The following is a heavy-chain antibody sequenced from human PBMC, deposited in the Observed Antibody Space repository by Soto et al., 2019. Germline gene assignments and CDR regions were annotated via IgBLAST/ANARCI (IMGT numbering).Heavy chain of an antibody. D-gene: IGHD6-25*01. CDR2: IYISGGT. CDR1: GGSIDRHF. V-gene: IGHV4-4*07. J-gene: IGHJ4*02. CDR3: ARDSRSGGTFDS. Sequence: QVQLQESGPGLVKPSETLSLTCTVSGGSIDRHFWSWIRQPAGKGLEWIGRIYISGGTNYNPSLKSRITMSVDTSKNQFSLRLSSVTAADTAVYYCARDSRSGGTFDSWGPGTRVTVSS.